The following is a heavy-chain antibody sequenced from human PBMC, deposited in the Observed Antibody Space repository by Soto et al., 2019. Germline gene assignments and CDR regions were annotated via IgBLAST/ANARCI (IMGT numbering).Heavy chain of an antibody. J-gene: IGHJ4*02. CDR2: IYYSGSTNYNP. CDR1: GGSISSYY. Sequence: SETLSLTCTVSGGSISSYYWSWIRQPPGKGLEWIGYIYYSGSTNYNPNYNPSLKSRVTISVDTSKNQFSLKLSSVTTEDTAVYYWARGHYGWGNDYWGQGTLVTVSS. V-gene: IGHV4-59*01. CDR3: ARGHYGWGNDY. D-gene: IGHD3-10*01.